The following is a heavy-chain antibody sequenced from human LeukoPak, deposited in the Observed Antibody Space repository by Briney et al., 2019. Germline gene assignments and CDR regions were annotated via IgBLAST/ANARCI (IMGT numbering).Heavy chain of an antibody. CDR1: GFTFSNYA. J-gene: IGHJ4*02. D-gene: IGHD3-22*01. Sequence: GGSLRLSCAASGFTFSNYAMNWVRQAPGKGLEWVSAIFRTGEVTYYADSVKGRFTISRDNSKNTLYLQMNSLRAEDTAVYYCARDLYSSGYYVDYWGQGTLVTVSS. V-gene: IGHV3-23*01. CDR3: ARDLYSSGYYVDY. CDR2: IFRTGEVT.